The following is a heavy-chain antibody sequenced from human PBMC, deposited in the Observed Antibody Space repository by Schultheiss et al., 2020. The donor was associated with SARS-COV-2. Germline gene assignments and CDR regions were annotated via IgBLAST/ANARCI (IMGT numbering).Heavy chain of an antibody. D-gene: IGHD3-10*01. Sequence: GGSLRLSCAASGFTFSSYWMHWVRQAPGKGLVWVSRINSDGSSTSYADSVKGRFTISRDNSKNTLYLQMNSLRAEDTAVYYCARGGYDGSGSYYGAFYLDHWGQGTLVTVSS. CDR3: ARGGYDGSGSYYGAFYLDH. V-gene: IGHV3-74*01. J-gene: IGHJ4*02. CDR1: GFTFSSYW. CDR2: INSDGSST.